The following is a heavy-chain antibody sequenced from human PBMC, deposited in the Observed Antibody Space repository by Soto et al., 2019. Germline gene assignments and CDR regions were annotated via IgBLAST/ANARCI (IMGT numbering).Heavy chain of an antibody. D-gene: IGHD1-1*01. CDR3: GRQRLWYGMDV. V-gene: IGHV4-34*01. J-gene: IGHJ6*02. Sequence: SETLSLTCAVYNGSFSESYCRWIRQPPGRGLEWIGEISQSGITNYNPSLQSRLTISIDKSNSHFSLWLISVTAADTAVYFCGRQRLWYGMDVWGQGTTGTVSS. CDR1: NGSFSESY. CDR2: ISQSGIT.